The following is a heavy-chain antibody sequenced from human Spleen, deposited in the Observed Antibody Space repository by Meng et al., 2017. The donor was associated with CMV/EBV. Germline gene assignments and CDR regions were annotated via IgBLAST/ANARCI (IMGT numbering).Heavy chain of an antibody. CDR1: GDTFIRSF. J-gene: IGHJ5*01. CDR3: ATQSGVGYSSAWYGS. D-gene: IGHD3-22*01. Sequence: ASVKVSCKASGDTFIRSFRINWVRQAPGQGLEWMGWINPNSGDTTYPQNFQGRVTMTRDTSITTAYMELTMLTSGDTAVYYCATQSGVGYSSAWYGSWGQGTLVTVSS. V-gene: IGHV1-2*02. CDR2: INPNSGDT.